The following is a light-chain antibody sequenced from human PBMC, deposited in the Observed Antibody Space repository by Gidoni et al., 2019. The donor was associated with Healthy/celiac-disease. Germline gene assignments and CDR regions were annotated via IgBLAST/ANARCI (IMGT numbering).Light chain of an antibody. CDR2: DVS. CDR1: SSDVGGYNY. CDR3: CSYAGSYTYV. Sequence: QSALTQPRSVSGYPGQPVTLSCTGTSSDVGGYNYVSWYQQHPGKAPKLMIYDVSKRPSGVPDRFSGSKSGNTASLTISGLQAEDEADYYCCSYAGSYTYVFGTGTKVTVL. V-gene: IGLV2-11*01. J-gene: IGLJ1*01.